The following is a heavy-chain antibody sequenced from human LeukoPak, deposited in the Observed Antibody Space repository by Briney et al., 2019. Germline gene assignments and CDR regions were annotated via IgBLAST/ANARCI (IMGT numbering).Heavy chain of an antibody. CDR3: ARSRITTGIHWFDP. CDR1: GYSFTSYW. Sequence: GESLKASCKTSGYSFTSYWIAWVRQMPGKGLEWMGIIYPGDSDTRYSPSFQGQVTISADKSISTAYLQWSSLKASDTAMYYCARSRITTGIHWFDPWGQGTLVTVSS. V-gene: IGHV5-51*01. CDR2: IYPGDSDT. D-gene: IGHD3-3*01. J-gene: IGHJ5*02.